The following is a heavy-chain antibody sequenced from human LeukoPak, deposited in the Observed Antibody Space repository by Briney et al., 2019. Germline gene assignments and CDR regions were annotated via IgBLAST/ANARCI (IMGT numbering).Heavy chain of an antibody. CDR2: INYSGST. D-gene: IGHD2-15*01. V-gene: IGHV4-34*01. Sequence: SETLSLTCAVYGGSFSGYYWSWIRQPPGKGLEWIGEINYSGSTNYNPSLKSRVTILVDTSKKQLSLKLTSVTAADTAVYYCARDLEVVAATIGSWFDPWGQGTLVTVSS. CDR1: GGSFSGYY. J-gene: IGHJ5*02. CDR3: ARDLEVVAATIGSWFDP.